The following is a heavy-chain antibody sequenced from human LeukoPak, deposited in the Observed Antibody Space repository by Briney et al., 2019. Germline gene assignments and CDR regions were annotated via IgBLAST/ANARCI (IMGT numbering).Heavy chain of an antibody. Sequence: GGSLRLSCAASGSTFSSHTMNWVRQAPGKGLEWISYISNTGSVIYYADSVKGRFTISRDNAKNSLYLQMNSLRAEDTAVYYCAREQQLVYSFDYWGQGTLVTVSS. CDR1: GSTFSSHT. D-gene: IGHD6-13*01. J-gene: IGHJ4*02. V-gene: IGHV3-48*04. CDR3: AREQQLVYSFDY. CDR2: ISNTGSVI.